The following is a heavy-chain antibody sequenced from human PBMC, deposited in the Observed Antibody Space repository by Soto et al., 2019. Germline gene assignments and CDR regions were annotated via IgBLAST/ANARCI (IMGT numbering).Heavy chain of an antibody. V-gene: IGHV3-53*04. J-gene: IGHJ4*02. CDR3: AKILYSSGWYIDN. CDR2: IYSGGST. D-gene: IGHD6-19*01. CDR1: EFTVSSNF. Sequence: EVQLVESGGGLVQPGGSLSLSCAASEFTVSSNFMSWVRQAPGKGLEWVSVIYSGGSTYNADSVKGRFTISRDNSKNTLYLQMNSLRPEDTAVYYCAKILYSSGWYIDNWGQGTRVTVSS.